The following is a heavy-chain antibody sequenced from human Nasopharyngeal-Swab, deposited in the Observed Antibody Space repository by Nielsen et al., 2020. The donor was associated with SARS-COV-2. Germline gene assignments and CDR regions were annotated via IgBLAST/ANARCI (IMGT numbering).Heavy chain of an antibody. V-gene: IGHV3-30*03. CDR1: GFTFSSFG. CDR3: AIGGAYCSTTSCFAH. CDR2: ISYVGGST. D-gene: IGHD2-2*01. Sequence: GGSLRLSFAASGFTFSSFGMNWVRQAPGTGLEWVALISYVGGSTYYADSVKGRFTISRDYSKNTVYLQMNGLSVEDTAMYFCAIGGAYCSTTSCFAHWGQGTLVTVSS. J-gene: IGHJ4*02.